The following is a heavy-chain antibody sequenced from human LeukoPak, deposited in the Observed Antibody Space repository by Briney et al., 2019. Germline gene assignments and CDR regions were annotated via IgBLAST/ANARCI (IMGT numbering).Heavy chain of an antibody. CDR2: INHSGST. J-gene: IGHJ5*02. V-gene: IGHV4-34*01. D-gene: IGHD2-2*01. CDR3: ARESLLGYCSSTSCYASGFDP. CDR1: GGSFSGYY. Sequence: PSETLSLTCAVYGGSFSGYYWSWIRQPPGKGLEWIGEINHSGSTNYNPSLKSRVTISVDTSKNQFSLKLSSVTAADTAVYYCARESLLGYCSSTSCYASGFDPWGQGTLVTVSS.